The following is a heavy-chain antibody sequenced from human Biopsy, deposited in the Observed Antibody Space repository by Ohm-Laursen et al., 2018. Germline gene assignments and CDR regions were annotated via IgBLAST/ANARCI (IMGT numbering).Heavy chain of an antibody. V-gene: IGHV1-46*01. D-gene: IGHD6-19*01. CDR1: GYSFTSYY. CDR3: ARNAGWYGDLYYFDY. J-gene: IGHJ4*02. Sequence: SSVKVSCKASGYSFTSYYMHWVRQAPGQGLEWMGMINPSGSTTSYPQIFQGRVTMTRDTSKSTVYMELSSLRSADTAVYFCARNAGWYGDLYYFDYWGQGTLVTVSS. CDR2: INPSGSTT.